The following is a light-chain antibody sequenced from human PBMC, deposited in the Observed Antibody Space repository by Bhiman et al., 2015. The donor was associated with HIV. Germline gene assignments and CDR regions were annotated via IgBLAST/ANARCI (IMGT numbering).Light chain of an antibody. CDR3: QAWDSGTAV. J-gene: IGLJ1*01. CDR2: QDN. CDR1: KLGDKY. Sequence: SYELTQPPSVSVSPGQTATITCSGDKLGDKYVCWYQQKPGQSPVVVIYQDNKRPSGIPERFSGSNSGSTATLTISGTQALDEADYYCQAWDSGTAVFGTGTKVTVL. V-gene: IGLV3-1*01.